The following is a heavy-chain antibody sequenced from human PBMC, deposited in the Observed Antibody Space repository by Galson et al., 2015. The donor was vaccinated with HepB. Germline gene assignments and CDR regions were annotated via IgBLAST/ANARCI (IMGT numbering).Heavy chain of an antibody. CDR3: TRRAGVL. D-gene: IGHD3-10*01. Sequence: SLRLSCAVSGFSISTYWMTWVRQAPGKGLECVAHIKPDESENYYVDSVKGRFTISRDNARNSLYLQMNSLRAEDTAVYFCTRRAGVLWGQGTLVTVSS. CDR2: IKPDESEN. J-gene: IGHJ4*02. V-gene: IGHV3-7*01. CDR1: GFSISTYW.